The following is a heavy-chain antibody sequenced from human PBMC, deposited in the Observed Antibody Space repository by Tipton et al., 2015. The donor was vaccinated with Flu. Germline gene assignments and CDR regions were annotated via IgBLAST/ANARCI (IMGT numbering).Heavy chain of an antibody. V-gene: IGHV4-4*07. CDR2: IYPSGNT. CDR1: GGSLSSYF. D-gene: IGHD1-26*01. Sequence: TLSLTCTVSGGSLSSYFWSWIRQPAGKGVEWIGRIYPSGNTNYNPSLQSRVIMSVDTSRNQFSLSLTSVTAADAAIYYCARSGSYHHYYFDLWGRGTLVSVSS. J-gene: IGHJ2*01. CDR3: ARSGSYHHYYFDL.